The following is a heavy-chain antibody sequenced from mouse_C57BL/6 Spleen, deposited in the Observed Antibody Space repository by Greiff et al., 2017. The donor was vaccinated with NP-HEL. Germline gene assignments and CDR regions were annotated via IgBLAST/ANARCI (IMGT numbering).Heavy chain of an antibody. J-gene: IGHJ1*03. V-gene: IGHV1-61*01. CDR2: IYPSDSET. CDR1: GYTFTSYW. CDR3: ARSDSNYVSWDFDV. D-gene: IGHD2-5*01. Sequence: QVQLQQSGAELVRPGSSVKLSCKASGYTFTSYWMDWVKQRPGQGLEWIGNIYPSDSETHYNQKFKDKATLTVDKSSSTAYMQLSSLTSEDSAVDYWARSDSNYVSWDFDVWGTGTTVTVSS.